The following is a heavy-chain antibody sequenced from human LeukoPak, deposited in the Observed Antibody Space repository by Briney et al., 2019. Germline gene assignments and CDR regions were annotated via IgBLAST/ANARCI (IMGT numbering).Heavy chain of an antibody. CDR1: GGSMNNYY. V-gene: IGHV4-59*01. CDR3: ARDHNAFDI. Sequence: SETLSLTCTVSGGSMNNYYWSWIRQAPGKGLEWIGYIYYSGSTNYNPSLKSRVTISVDTSKNQFSLKLSSVTAADTAVYYCARDHNAFDIWGQGTMVTVSS. CDR2: IYYSGST. J-gene: IGHJ3*02.